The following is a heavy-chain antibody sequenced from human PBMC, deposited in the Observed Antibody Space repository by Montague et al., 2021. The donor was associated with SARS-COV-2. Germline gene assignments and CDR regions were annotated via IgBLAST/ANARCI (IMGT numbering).Heavy chain of an antibody. CDR3: ARDRWEVDTAMAHFDY. CDR1: GFTFSSYA. Sequence: SLRLSCAASGFTFSSYAMHWVRQAPGKGLEWVAVISYDGSNNYYXXSLKGRFTISRDNSKNTLYLQMNSLRAEDTAVYYCARDRWEVDTAMAHFDYWGQGTLVTVSS. V-gene: IGHV3-30-3*01. J-gene: IGHJ4*02. CDR2: ISYDGSNN. D-gene: IGHD5-18*01.